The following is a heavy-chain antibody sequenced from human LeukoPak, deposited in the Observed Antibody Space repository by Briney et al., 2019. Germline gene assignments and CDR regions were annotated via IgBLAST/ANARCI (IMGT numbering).Heavy chain of an antibody. V-gene: IGHV4-59*01. CDR2: IYYSGST. J-gene: IGHJ3*02. D-gene: IGHD3-22*01. Sequence: SETLSLNCTVSGGSISSYYWSWIRQPPGKGLEWIGYIYYSGSTNYNPSLKSRVTISVDTSKNQFSLKLSSVTAADTAVYYCARGRYYAREGGAFDIWGQGTMVTVSS. CDR1: GGSISSYY. CDR3: ARGRYYAREGGAFDI.